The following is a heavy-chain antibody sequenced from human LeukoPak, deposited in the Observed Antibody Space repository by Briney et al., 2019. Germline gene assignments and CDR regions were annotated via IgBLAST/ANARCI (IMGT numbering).Heavy chain of an antibody. CDR2: ISYDGSNK. V-gene: IGHV3-30-3*01. CDR1: GFTFSSYA. D-gene: IGHD6-19*01. J-gene: IGHJ4*02. Sequence: QPGRSLRLSCAASGFTFSSYAMHWVRQAPGKGLEWVAVISYDGSNKYYADSVKGRFTISRDNSKNTLYLQMNSLRAEDTAVYYCARDKIAVAGLFDYWGQGTLVTVSS. CDR3: ARDKIAVAGLFDY.